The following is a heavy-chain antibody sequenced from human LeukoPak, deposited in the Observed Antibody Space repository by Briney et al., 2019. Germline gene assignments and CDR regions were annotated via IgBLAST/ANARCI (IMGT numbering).Heavy chain of an antibody. D-gene: IGHD2-2*01. J-gene: IGHJ6*02. CDR3: ARGVRDTPKPAYYYYYYGMDV. CDR1: GGSISSYY. CDR2: IYTSGST. V-gene: IGHV4-4*07. Sequence: SETLSLTCTVSGGSISSYYWSWIRQPAGKGLEWIGRIYTSGSTNYNPSLKSRVTMSVDTSKNQFSLKLSSVTAADTAVYYCARGVRDTPKPAYYYYYYGMDVWGQGTTVTVSS.